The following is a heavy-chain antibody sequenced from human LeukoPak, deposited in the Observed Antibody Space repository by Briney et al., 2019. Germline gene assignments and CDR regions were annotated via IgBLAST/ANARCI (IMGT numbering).Heavy chain of an antibody. CDR1: GLTFSSYA. Sequence: GGSLRLSCAASGLTFSSYAMSWVRQAPGKGLEWVSVISGSGGSTYYADSVKGRFTISRDNAKNSLYLQMNSLRAEDTALYYCATRYASGPIADYWGQGTLVTVSS. J-gene: IGHJ4*02. CDR3: ATRYASGPIADY. D-gene: IGHD3-10*01. CDR2: ISGSGGST. V-gene: IGHV3-23*01.